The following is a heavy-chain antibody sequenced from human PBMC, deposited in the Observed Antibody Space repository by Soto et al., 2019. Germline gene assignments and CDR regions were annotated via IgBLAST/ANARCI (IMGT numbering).Heavy chain of an antibody. CDR3: ARVGAAAATGYFDY. J-gene: IGHJ4*02. CDR2: IFDSGST. V-gene: IGHV4-59*01. Sequence: SETLSLSCTVSGGSISSYDSCCVRPPPVKGLEWIGNIFDSGSTNYNPSLKSRVTISVDTSKNQFSLKVRSVTAADRAVYYCARVGAAAATGYFDYWSQGTLVTVS. CDR1: GGSISSYD. D-gene: IGHD6-13*01.